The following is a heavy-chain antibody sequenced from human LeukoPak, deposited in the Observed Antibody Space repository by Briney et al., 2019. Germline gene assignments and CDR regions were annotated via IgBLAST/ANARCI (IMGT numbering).Heavy chain of an antibody. V-gene: IGHV1-18*01. D-gene: IGHD3-10*01. Sequence: GASVKVSCKTSGYRFTSYGISWVRQAPGQGLEWMGWISGYNGNTDYADSRDFAQKYQGRVTMTTDKSTSTAYMELRSLRFDDTAMYYCARGEGSGSYGYHDYWGQGTLVTVSS. CDR2: ISGYNGNT. CDR1: GYRFTSYG. J-gene: IGHJ4*02. CDR3: ARGEGSGSYGYHDY.